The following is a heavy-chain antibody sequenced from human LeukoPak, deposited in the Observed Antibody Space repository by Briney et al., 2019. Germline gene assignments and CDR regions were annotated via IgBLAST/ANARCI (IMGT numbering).Heavy chain of an antibody. D-gene: IGHD1-1*01. CDR2: ISYDGSNK. J-gene: IGHJ4*02. CDR1: GFTVSSNS. V-gene: IGHV3-30*18. Sequence: GGSLRLSCTVSGFTVSSNSMSWVRQAPGKGLEWVAVISYDGSNKYYADSVKGRFTISRDNSKNTLYLQMNSLRAEDTAVYYCAKDQRLEGTNAGTVLDYWGQGILVSVTS. CDR3: AKDQRLEGTNAGTVLDY.